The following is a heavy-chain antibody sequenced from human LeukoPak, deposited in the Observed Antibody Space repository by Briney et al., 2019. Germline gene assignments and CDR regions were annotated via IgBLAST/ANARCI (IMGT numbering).Heavy chain of an antibody. CDR3: ARDRIGYCSSTSCYGGDY. J-gene: IGHJ4*02. V-gene: IGHV1-2*06. D-gene: IGHD2-2*01. CDR2: INPNSGGT. Sequence: GASVKVSCKASGYTFTGYYMHWVRQAPGQGLEWMGRINPNSGGTNYAQKFQGRVTMTRDTSISTAYMELSRLRSDDTAVYYCARDRIGYCSSTSCYGGDYWGKGTLVTVSS. CDR1: GYTFTGYY.